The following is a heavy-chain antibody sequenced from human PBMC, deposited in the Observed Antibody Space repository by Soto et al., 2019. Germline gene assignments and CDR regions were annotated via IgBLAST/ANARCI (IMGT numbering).Heavy chain of an antibody. D-gene: IGHD1-7*01. CDR2: IWCDGSNK. CDR1: GFTFSSYG. Sequence: GGSLRLSCAASGFTFSSYGMHWVRQAPGKGLEWVAVIWCDGSNKYYADSVKGRFTISRDNSKNTLYLQMNSLRAEDTAVYYCAREGHITGTTFDHWGQGTLVTVSS. J-gene: IGHJ4*02. V-gene: IGHV3-33*01. CDR3: AREGHITGTTFDH.